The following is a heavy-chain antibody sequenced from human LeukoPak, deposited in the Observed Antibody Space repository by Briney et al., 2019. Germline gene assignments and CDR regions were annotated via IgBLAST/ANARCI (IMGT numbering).Heavy chain of an antibody. CDR2: IRSKTNSYAT. CDR1: GFTFSGFA. CDR3: TRPSLSSSFADY. D-gene: IGHD6-13*01. J-gene: IGHJ4*02. Sequence: GGSRRLSCEAPGFTFSGFAMTWARQAAGKGLQWVGRIRSKTNSYATTYAASVKGRFTISRDDSKNTAYLQMNSLKIEDTAVYYCTRPSLSSSFADYWGQGTLVTVSS. V-gene: IGHV3-73*01.